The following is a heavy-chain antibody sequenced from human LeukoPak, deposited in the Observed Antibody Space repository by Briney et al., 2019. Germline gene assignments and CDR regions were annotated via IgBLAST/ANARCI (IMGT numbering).Heavy chain of an antibody. J-gene: IGHJ4*02. V-gene: IGHV3-21*04. D-gene: IGHD4-23*01. CDR3: AKDIGESTVVTPSFDY. CDR2: ISSSSSYI. Sequence: PGGSLRLSCAASGFTFSSYSMNWVRQAPGKGLEGVSSISSSSSYIYYADSVKGRFTISRDNSKNSLYLQMNSLRTEDTALYYCAKDIGESTVVTPSFDYWGQGTLVTVSS. CDR1: GFTFSSYS.